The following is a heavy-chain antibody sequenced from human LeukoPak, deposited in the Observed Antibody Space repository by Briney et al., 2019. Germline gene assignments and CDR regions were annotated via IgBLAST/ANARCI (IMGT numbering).Heavy chain of an antibody. CDR3: ARRSPLNWYFDL. D-gene: IGHD2-15*01. CDR2: IYYSGST. CDR1: GGSISSYY. V-gene: IGHV4-59*08. J-gene: IGHJ2*01. Sequence: SETLSLTCTVSGGSISSYYWSWIRQPPGKGLEWIGYIYYSGSTNYNPSLKSRVTISVDTSKNQFSLKLSSVTAADTAGYYCARRSPLNWYFDLWGRGTLVTVSS.